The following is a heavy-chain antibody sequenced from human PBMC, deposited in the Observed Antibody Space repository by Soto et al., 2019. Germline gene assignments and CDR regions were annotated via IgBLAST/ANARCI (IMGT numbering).Heavy chain of an antibody. CDR3: ARLLRRNAGMATGL. CDR2: INPNSGGT. CDR1: GYTFTGYY. J-gene: IGHJ4*02. V-gene: IGHV1-2*02. Sequence: ASVQASCRASGYTFTGYYMHWVRQAPGQGLEWMGWINPNSGGTNYAQKFQGRVTMTRDTSISTAYMELSRLRSDDTAVYYCARLLRRNAGMATGLWGQGTLVTVSS. D-gene: IGHD5-12*01.